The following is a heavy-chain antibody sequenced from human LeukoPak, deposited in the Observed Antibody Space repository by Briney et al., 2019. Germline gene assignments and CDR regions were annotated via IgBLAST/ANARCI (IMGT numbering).Heavy chain of an antibody. J-gene: IGHJ4*02. V-gene: IGHV4-59*04. CDR3: ARTAYASGCYFVDY. Sequence: PSETLSLTCTVSGGSIISYYWSWVRQPPGKGLEWIGYIYYSGTTYYSPSLKSRVTISVDTSKTQLSLKVTSVTAADTAIYYCARTAYASGCYFVDYWGQGILVTVSS. CDR2: IYYSGTT. CDR1: GGSIISYY. D-gene: IGHD1-26*01.